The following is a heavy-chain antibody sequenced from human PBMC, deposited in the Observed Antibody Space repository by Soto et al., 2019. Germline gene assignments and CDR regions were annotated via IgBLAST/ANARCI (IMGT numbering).Heavy chain of an antibody. Sequence: LRLSCAASGFTFSSYGMHWVRQAPGKGLEWVAVISYDGSNKYYADSVKGRFTISRDNSKNTLYLQMNSLRAEDTAVYYCASMYYDILTGYYGPLDVWGQGTTVTVSS. CDR3: ASMYYDILTGYYGPLDV. CDR1: GFTFSSYG. V-gene: IGHV3-30*03. J-gene: IGHJ6*02. D-gene: IGHD3-9*01. CDR2: ISYDGSNK.